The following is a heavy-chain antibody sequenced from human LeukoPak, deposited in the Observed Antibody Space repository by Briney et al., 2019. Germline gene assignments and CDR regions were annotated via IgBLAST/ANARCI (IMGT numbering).Heavy chain of an antibody. D-gene: IGHD6-13*01. CDR1: GYTLTELS. CDR2: FDPEDGET. J-gene: IGHJ6*03. Sequence: GASVKVSCKVSGYTLTELSMHWVRQAPGKGLEWMGGFDPEDGETIYAQKFQGRVTMTEDTSTDTAYMELSSLRSEDTAVYYCARIAAGYSSSWYTDYYYYMDVWGKGTTVTVSS. V-gene: IGHV1-24*01. CDR3: ARIAAGYSSSWYTDYYYYMDV.